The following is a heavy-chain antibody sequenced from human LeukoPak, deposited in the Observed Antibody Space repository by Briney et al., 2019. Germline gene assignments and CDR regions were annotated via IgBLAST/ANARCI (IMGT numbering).Heavy chain of an antibody. CDR2: INTNSGGT. CDR3: ARDRSYCSGGTCYGAFDY. J-gene: IGHJ4*02. V-gene: IGHV1-2*02. CDR1: GYVFIGYY. Sequence: ASVKVSCKASGYVFIGYYMNWMRQAPGQGLEWMGWINTNSGGTRYAQKFQGRVTITRDTSTSTVYMELSRLRSDDTAVYYCARDRSYCSGGTCYGAFDYWGLGTLVTVSS. D-gene: IGHD2-15*01.